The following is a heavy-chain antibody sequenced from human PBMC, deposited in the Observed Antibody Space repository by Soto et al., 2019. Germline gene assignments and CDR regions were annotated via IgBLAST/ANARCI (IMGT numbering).Heavy chain of an antibody. CDR3: AKDQGYSYGPLQYYYGMDV. V-gene: IGHV3-30*18. D-gene: IGHD5-18*01. CDR2: ISYDGSNK. J-gene: IGHJ6*02. Sequence: QVQLVESGGGVVQPGRSLRLSCAASGFTFSSYGMHWVRQAPGKGLEWVAVISYDGSNKYYADSVKGRFTISRDNSQNTLYLQMNSLRAEDTAVYYCAKDQGYSYGPLQYYYGMDVWGQGTTVTVYS. CDR1: GFTFSSYG.